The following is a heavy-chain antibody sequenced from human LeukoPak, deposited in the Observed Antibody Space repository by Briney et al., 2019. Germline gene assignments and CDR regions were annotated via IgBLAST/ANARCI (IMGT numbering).Heavy chain of an antibody. CDR2: IYYSGST. CDR3: ARDLWELQSAFDL. CDR1: GGSVSSGSYY. Sequence: SETLSLTCTVSGGSVSSGSYYWSWIRQPPGKGLEWIGYIYYSGSTNYNPSLMSRVIISVDTSKNQFSLKLRSVTAADTAVYYCARDLWELQSAFDLWGQGTMVTVPS. V-gene: IGHV4-61*01. D-gene: IGHD1-26*01. J-gene: IGHJ3*01.